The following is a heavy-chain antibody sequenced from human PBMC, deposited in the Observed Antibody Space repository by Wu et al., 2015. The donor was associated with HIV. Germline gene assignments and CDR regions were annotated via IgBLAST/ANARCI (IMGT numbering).Heavy chain of an antibody. CDR3: ARGLRDILTGYYSAFEY. CDR2: VIPVIGTP. Sequence: QDQLVQSGAEVKKPGSSVKISCKASGNTFNAISWVRQAPGQGLEWMGGVIPVIGTPNYAQKFQGRVTLTSDESTTTAYMEVNNLTSEDTAVYYCARGLRDILTGYYSAFEYWGQGSLVTVS. J-gene: IGHJ4*02. V-gene: IGHV1-69*05. D-gene: IGHD3-9*01. CDR1: GNTFNA.